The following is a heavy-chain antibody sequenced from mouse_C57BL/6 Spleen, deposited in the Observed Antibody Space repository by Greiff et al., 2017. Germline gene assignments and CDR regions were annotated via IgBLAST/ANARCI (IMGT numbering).Heavy chain of an antibody. J-gene: IGHJ2*01. V-gene: IGHV5-16*01. D-gene: IGHD1-1*01. CDR2: INYDGSST. CDR3: AREAYGSSWDYFDY. Sequence: EVKLMESEGGLVQPGSSMKLSCTASGFTFSDYYMAWVRQVPEKGLEWVANINYDGSSTYYLDSLKSRFIISRDNAKNILYLQMSSLKSEDTATYYCAREAYGSSWDYFDYWGQGTTLTVSS. CDR1: GFTFSDYY.